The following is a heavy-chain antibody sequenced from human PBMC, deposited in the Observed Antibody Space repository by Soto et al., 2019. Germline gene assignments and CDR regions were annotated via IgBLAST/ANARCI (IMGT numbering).Heavy chain of an antibody. V-gene: IGHV3-21*01. J-gene: IGHJ5*02. CDR2: ISSSSSYI. CDR1: GFTFSSYS. Sequence: PGGSLRLSCAASGFTFSSYSMNWVRQAPGKGLEWVSSISSSSSYIYYADSVKGRFTTSRDNAKNSLYLQMNSLRAEDTAVYYCERGGTKGSSIVAFDPWGQGTLVTVYS. D-gene: IGHD6-6*01. CDR3: ERGGTKGSSIVAFDP.